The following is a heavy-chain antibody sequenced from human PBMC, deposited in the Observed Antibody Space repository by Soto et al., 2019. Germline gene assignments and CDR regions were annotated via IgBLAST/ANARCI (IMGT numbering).Heavy chain of an antibody. D-gene: IGHD5-18*01. Sequence: SPTLSLTSSVSGAVVNGGENYWSWVREPPGKGLEWLGYIYDSGVTSYTAALKSRVTLSLHRPNNQVSLKLRSVTPPHKAVYFCVRDLVHGYTGNVWGHGPSVNVS. CDR1: GAVVNGGENY. CDR2: IYDSGVT. V-gene: IGHV4-30-4*08. J-gene: IGHJ3*01. CDR3: VRDLVHGYTGNV.